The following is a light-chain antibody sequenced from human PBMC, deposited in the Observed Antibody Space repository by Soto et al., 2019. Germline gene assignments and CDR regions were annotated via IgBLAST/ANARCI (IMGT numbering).Light chain of an antibody. CDR2: EVS. CDR1: SSDVGYYNV. Sequence: QSVLTQPPSASGTPGQRVTISCTGTSSDVGYYNVVSWYQQHPGKAPKLMIYEVSKRPSGISNRFSGSKSGNTASLTISGLQAEDEADYYCCSYARSSTWMFGGGTKLTVL. V-gene: IGLV2-23*02. J-gene: IGLJ3*02. CDR3: CSYARSSTWM.